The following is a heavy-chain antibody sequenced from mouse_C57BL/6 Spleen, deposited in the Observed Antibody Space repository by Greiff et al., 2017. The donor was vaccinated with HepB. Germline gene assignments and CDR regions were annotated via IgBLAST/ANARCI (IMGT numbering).Heavy chain of an antibody. V-gene: IGHV7-3*01. Sequence: EVHLVESGGGLVQPGGSLSLSCAASGFTFTDYYMSWVRQPPGKALEWLGFIRNKANGYTTEYSASVKGRFTISRDNSQSILYLQMNALRAEDSATYYCARYEDYDVLYAMDYWGQGTSVTVSS. D-gene: IGHD2-4*01. CDR3: ARYEDYDVLYAMDY. J-gene: IGHJ4*01. CDR2: IRNKANGYTT. CDR1: GFTFTDYY.